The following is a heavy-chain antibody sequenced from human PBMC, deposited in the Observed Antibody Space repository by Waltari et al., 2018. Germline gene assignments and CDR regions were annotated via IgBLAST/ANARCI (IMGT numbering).Heavy chain of an antibody. Sequence: QVQLEQSGAEVKKPGASMTVSCKVSGYDLSELSMHWVRQAPGEGLEWMGGFNPEDGEIIYAQKFRGRVTMTEDTSTETVYMDLSSLRSEDTAVYYCATSNSGGRRGFDYWGQGTLVTVSS. V-gene: IGHV1-24*01. J-gene: IGHJ4*02. CDR3: ATSNSGGRRGFDY. CDR1: GYDLSELS. CDR2: FNPEDGEI. D-gene: IGHD2-15*01.